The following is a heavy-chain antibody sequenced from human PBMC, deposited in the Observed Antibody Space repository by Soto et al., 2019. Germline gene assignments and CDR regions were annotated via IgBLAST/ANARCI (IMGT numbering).Heavy chain of an antibody. CDR3: ARARSSSSWYGPDAFDI. CDR1: GYPFTGYY. CDR2: INPNSGGT. D-gene: IGHD6-13*01. Sequence: ASVKVSCKASGYPFTGYYMHWLRQAPGQGLEWMGWINPNSGGTNYSQKFQGRVTMTRDTSISTAYMELSRLRSDDTDVYYCARARSSSSWYGPDAFDIWGQGTMVTVSS. J-gene: IGHJ3*02. V-gene: IGHV1-2*02.